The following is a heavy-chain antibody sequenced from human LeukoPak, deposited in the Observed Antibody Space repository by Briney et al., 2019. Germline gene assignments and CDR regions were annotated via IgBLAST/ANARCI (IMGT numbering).Heavy chain of an antibody. Sequence: PSETLSLTCGVSGGSISGTNWWSWVRPPPGQGLEWIGEISLAGQTNYNPSLNGRVTMSLDKSSNQLSLHLTSVTAADTATYFCSRESGPFCPFWGQGTLVIVSS. CDR3: SRESGPFCPF. CDR1: GGSISGTNW. J-gene: IGHJ4*02. D-gene: IGHD1-26*01. CDR2: ISLAGQT. V-gene: IGHV4/OR15-8*02.